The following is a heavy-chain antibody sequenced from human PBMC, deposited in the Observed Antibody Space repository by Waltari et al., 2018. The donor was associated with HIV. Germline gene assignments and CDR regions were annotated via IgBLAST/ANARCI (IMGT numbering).Heavy chain of an antibody. J-gene: IGHJ4*02. CDR1: GGSFSGYY. CDR2: INHSGST. CDR3: ARGRIGGAFDY. Sequence: QVQLQQWGAGLLKPSETLSLTCAVYGGSFSGYYWSWIRQPPGKGLEWIGEINHSGSTNYNPSLKSRVTISVDTSKNQFSLKLSSVTAADTAVYYCARGRIGGAFDYWGQGTLVTVSS. V-gene: IGHV4-34*01.